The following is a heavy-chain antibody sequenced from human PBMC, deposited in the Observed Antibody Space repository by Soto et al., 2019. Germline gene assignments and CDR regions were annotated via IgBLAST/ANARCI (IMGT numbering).Heavy chain of an antibody. CDR3: AYYYASGSFYNGTGY. CDR1: GFTFSSYS. V-gene: IGHV3-21*01. D-gene: IGHD3-10*01. CDR2: ISSSGTYK. Sequence: GGSLRLSCAASGFTFSSYSMNWVSQAPGKGLECVSSISSSGTYKSYTDSVRGRFTISRDNAKNSLYLQMNSLRAEDTAVYYCAYYYASGSFYNGTGYWGQGT. J-gene: IGHJ4*02.